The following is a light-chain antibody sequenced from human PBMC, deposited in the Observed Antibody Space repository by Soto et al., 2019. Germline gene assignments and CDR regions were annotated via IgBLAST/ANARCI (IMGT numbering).Light chain of an antibody. CDR2: EVN. CDR3: CSYAGTSTSVV. J-gene: IGLJ2*01. CDR1: SSDVGTYNL. Sequence: QSALTQPASVSGSPGQSITISCTGTSSDVGTYNLVSWYQQHPGKAPKLMIYEVNKRPSGVSNRFSGSKSGNTASLTISGLQDEDEADYYCCSYAGTSTSVVFGGGTKLTVL. V-gene: IGLV2-23*02.